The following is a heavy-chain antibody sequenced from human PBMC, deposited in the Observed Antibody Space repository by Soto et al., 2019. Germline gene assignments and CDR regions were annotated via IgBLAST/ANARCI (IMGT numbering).Heavy chain of an antibody. D-gene: IGHD5-12*01. V-gene: IGHV3-30*18. Sequence: QVQLVESGGGVVQPGRSLRLSCAASGFTFSSYGMHWVRQAPGKGLEWVAVISYDGGNKYYADSVKGRFTISRDNSKNTLYLQMNSLRAEDTAVYYCAKDQYSGYDLGRHFDYWGQGTLVTVSS. CDR2: ISYDGGNK. CDR3: AKDQYSGYDLGRHFDY. CDR1: GFTFSSYG. J-gene: IGHJ4*02.